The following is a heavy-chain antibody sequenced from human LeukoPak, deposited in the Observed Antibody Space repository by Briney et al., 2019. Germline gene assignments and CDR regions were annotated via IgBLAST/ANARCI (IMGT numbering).Heavy chain of an antibody. V-gene: IGHV1-18*01. J-gene: IGHJ4*02. CDR3: ARDPVGGYGDPPDY. D-gene: IGHD4-17*01. Sequence: KLQGRVTMTTDTSTSTAYMELRSLRSDDTAVYYCARDPVGGYGDPPDYWGQGTLVTVSS.